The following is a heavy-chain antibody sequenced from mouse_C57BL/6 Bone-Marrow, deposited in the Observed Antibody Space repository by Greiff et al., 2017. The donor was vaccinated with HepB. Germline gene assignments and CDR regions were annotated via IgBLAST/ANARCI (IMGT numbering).Heavy chain of an antibody. D-gene: IGHD1-1*01. CDR3: ARGAFTTVVAPYFDY. V-gene: IGHV1-18*01. Sequence: EVQLKESGPELVKPGASVKIPCKASGYTFTDYNMDWVKQSHGKSLEWIGDINPNNGGTIYNQKFKGKATLTVDKSSSTAYMELRSLTSEDTAVYYCARGAFTTVVAPYFDYWGQGTTLTVSS. J-gene: IGHJ2*01. CDR1: GYTFTDYN. CDR2: INPNNGGT.